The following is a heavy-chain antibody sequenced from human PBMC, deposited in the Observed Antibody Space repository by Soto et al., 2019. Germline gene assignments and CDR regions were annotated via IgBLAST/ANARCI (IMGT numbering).Heavy chain of an antibody. D-gene: IGHD2-2*01. CDR2: IYYSGST. CDR1: GGSISSYY. CDR3: AREGCSSTSCYPPYYYGMDV. J-gene: IGHJ6*02. Sequence: SETLSLTCTVSGGSISSYYWSWIRQPPGKGLEWIGYIYYSGSTNYNPSLKSRVTISVDTSKKQFSLKLSSVTAADRAVYYCAREGCSSTSCYPPYYYGMDVWGQGTTVTVYS. V-gene: IGHV4-59*01.